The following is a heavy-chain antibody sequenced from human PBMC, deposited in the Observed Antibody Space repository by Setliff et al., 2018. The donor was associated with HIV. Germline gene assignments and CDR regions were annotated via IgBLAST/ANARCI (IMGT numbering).Heavy chain of an antibody. CDR3: ARRRLEYCGGDCYYYYMDF. D-gene: IGHD2-21*01. CDR2: SSAHDGKK. V-gene: IGHV1-18*01. Sequence: ASVKVSCKASGSTFTTFGISWLRQAPGQEPEWMGSSSAHDGKKNYGQKFHGRLSMSTDTSASTAYMELRSLRPGDTAIYYCARRRLEYCGGDCYYYYMDFWGKGTTVTVSS. J-gene: IGHJ6*03. CDR1: GSTFTTFG.